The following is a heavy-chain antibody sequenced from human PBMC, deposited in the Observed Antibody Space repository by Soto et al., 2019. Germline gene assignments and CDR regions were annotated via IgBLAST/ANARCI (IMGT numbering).Heavy chain of an antibody. CDR3: AKPLHSSSWPRPNWFDP. J-gene: IGHJ5*02. D-gene: IGHD6-13*01. V-gene: IGHV3-23*01. CDR1: GFTFSSYA. CDR2: ISGSGGST. Sequence: EVQLLESGGGLVQPGGSLRLSCAASGFTFSSYAMSWVRQAPGKGLEWVSAISGSGGSTYYADSVKGRFTISRDNSKNTLYLPMNSLSATDTAVYYCAKPLHSSSWPRPNWFDPWGQGTLVTVAA.